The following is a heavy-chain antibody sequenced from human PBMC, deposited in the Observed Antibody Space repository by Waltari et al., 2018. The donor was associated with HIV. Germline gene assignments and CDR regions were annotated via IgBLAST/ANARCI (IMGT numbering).Heavy chain of an antibody. V-gene: IGHV4-34*02. CDR2: INHSGTT. J-gene: IGHJ4*02. CDR1: GGSFSGYY. CDR3: AREAGYNSGWYGGYYFDF. D-gene: IGHD6-19*01. Sequence: QVQLQQWGARQLKASDTLSLTCAVYGGSFSGYYWTWIRQSPGKGLDWIGEINHSGTTNYSPSLKSRVTISRDTSKNQFALKLTSVTAADTAVYYCAREAGYNSGWYGGYYFDFWGQGALVTVSS.